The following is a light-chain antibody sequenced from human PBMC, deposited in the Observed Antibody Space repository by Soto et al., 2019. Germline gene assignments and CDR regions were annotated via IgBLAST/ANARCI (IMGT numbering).Light chain of an antibody. CDR3: QQYYSAPPLT. CDR1: RGLLSTSNDKNY. Sequence: DIVMTQSPDSLAVSLGERATINCKSSRGLLSTSNDKNYLAWYQQKPGQPPKLLIYWASTRKSGVPDRFSGSGSGTDFTLTTTSLQAEDVAVYYCQQYYSAPPLTFGQGTRLEIK. J-gene: IGKJ5*01. CDR2: WAS. V-gene: IGKV4-1*01.